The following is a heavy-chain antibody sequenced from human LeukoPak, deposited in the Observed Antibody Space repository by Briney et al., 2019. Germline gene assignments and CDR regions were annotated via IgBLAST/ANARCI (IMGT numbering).Heavy chain of an antibody. CDR2: IRYDGSNK. D-gene: IGHD3-3*02. CDR1: GFTFSSYG. Sequence: PGGSLRLSCAASGFTFSSYGMHWVRQAPGKGLEWVAFIRYDGSNKYYADSVKGRFTISRDNSKNTLYLQMNSLRAEGTAVYYCARDSDISTFYYFDYWGQGTLVTVSS. CDR3: ARDSDISTFYYFDY. J-gene: IGHJ4*02. V-gene: IGHV3-30*02.